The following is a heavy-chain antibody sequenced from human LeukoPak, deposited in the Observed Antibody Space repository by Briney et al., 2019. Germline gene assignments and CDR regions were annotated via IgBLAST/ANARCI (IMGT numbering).Heavy chain of an antibody. CDR3: ARKRPTYLDY. Sequence: GGSLRLSCAASGFTFSGYGMHWVRQAPGKGLEWVALISYDGSYKYYADSVKGRFTISRDNSKNTLSLQMNSLRPEDTAVYYCARKRPTYLDYWGQGTLVTVSS. V-gene: IGHV3-30-3*01. CDR1: GFTFSGYG. J-gene: IGHJ4*02. CDR2: ISYDGSYK.